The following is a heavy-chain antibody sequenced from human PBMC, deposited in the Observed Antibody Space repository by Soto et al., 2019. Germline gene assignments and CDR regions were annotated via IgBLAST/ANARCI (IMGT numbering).Heavy chain of an antibody. CDR2: IYPGDSDT. V-gene: IGHV5-51*01. CDR3: ATQLGLHGVSRYFDY. CDR1: GYSFTNYW. J-gene: IGHJ4*02. Sequence: PGESLKISCKASGYSFTNYWIVWVRQMPGKGLEWMGIIYPGDSDTRYSPSFQGQVTISVDKSLNTAYLQRSVLKASDTAMYYCATQLGLHGVSRYFDYWSQGPLVTVS. D-gene: IGHD3-9*01.